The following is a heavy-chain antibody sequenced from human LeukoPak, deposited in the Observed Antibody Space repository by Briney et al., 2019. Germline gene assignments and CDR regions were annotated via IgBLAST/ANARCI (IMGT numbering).Heavy chain of an antibody. J-gene: IGHJ4*02. D-gene: IGHD2-2*01. CDR1: GFTFSSYG. V-gene: IGHV3-30*18. Sequence: GGSLRLSCAASGFTFSSYGMHWVRQAPGKGLEWVAVISYDGSNKYYADSVKGRFTISRDNSKNTLYLQMNSLRAEDTAVYYCAKDSVVVPAAMVYWSQGTLVTVSS. CDR3: AKDSVVVPAAMVY. CDR2: ISYDGSNK.